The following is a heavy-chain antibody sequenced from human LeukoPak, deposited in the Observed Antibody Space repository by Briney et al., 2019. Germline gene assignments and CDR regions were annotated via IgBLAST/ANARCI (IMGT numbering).Heavy chain of an antibody. J-gene: IGHJ4*02. CDR2: IWYDGSNK. Sequence: GGSLRLSCAASGFTFSSYGMHWVRQAPGKGLEWVAVIWYDGSNKYYADSVKGRFTISRDNSKNTLYLQMNSLRAEDTAVYYCARAATGLGVVGFDYWGQGTLVTVSS. CDR1: GFTFSSYG. V-gene: IGHV3-33*01. CDR3: ARAATGLGVVGFDY.